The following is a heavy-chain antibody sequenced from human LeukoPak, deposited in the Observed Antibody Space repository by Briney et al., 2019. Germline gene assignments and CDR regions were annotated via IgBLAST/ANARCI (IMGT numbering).Heavy chain of an antibody. V-gene: IGHV3-21*06. CDR3: ARDRGSTGGPFDY. CDR1: GFTFSSYS. Sequence: PGGSLRLSCAASGFTFSSYSMNWVRQAPGKGLEWVSSISSSSSYIYHADSVKGRFTISRDNAKNSLYLQMNSLRVEDTAVYYCARDRGSTGGPFDYWGQGTLVTVS. CDR2: ISSSSSYI. J-gene: IGHJ4*02. D-gene: IGHD1-1*01.